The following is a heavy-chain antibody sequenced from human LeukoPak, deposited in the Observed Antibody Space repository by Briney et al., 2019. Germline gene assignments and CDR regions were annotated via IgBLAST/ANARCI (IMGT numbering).Heavy chain of an antibody. CDR1: GGTFTSYA. Sequence: SVKVSCKASGGTFTSYAISWVRQAPGQGLEWMGGIIPIFGTANYAQKFQGRVTITADESTSTAYMELSSLRSEDTAVYYCARAYCGGDCYTYRNWFDPWGQGTLVTVSS. V-gene: IGHV1-69*13. CDR2: IIPIFGTA. CDR3: ARAYCGGDCYTYRNWFDP. D-gene: IGHD2-21*01. J-gene: IGHJ5*02.